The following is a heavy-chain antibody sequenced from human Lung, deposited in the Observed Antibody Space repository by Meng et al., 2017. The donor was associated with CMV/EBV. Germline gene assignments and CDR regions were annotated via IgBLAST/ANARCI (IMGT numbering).Heavy chain of an antibody. J-gene: IGHJ3*02. CDR3: ASPRRGACNI. Sequence: WGSLRLSCAASGFTFSSYWMSWVRQAPGKGLEWVANIKQDGSEKYYVDSVKGRFTISRDNAKNSLYLQMNRLRAEDTAVYYCASPRRGACNIWGQGTMVTVSS. D-gene: IGHD3-10*01. CDR2: IKQDGSEK. V-gene: IGHV3-7*01. CDR1: GFTFSSYW.